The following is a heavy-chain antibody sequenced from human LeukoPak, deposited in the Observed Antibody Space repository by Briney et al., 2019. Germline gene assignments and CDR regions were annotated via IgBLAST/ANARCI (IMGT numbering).Heavy chain of an antibody. J-gene: IGHJ4*02. CDR2: ISSSSSTI. CDR1: GFTFSSYS. CDR3: ASEVGIAVAGLIDY. Sequence: PGGSLRLSCAASGFTFSSYSMNWVRQAPGKGLEWVSYISSSSSTIYYADSVKGRFTISRDNAKNSLYLQMNSLRAEDTAVYYCASEVGIAVAGLIDYWGQGTLVTVSS. D-gene: IGHD6-19*01. V-gene: IGHV3-48*01.